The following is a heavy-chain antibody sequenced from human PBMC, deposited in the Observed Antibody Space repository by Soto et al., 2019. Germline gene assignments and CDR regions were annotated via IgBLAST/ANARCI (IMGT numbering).Heavy chain of an antibody. J-gene: IGHJ6*02. CDR1: GYTFTGYY. V-gene: IGHV1-2*02. Sequence: ASVKVSCKASGYTFTGYYMHWVRQAPGQGLEWMGWINPNSGGTNYAQKFQGRVTMTRDTSISTAYMELSRLRSDDTAVYYCANSRSPYCSGGSCYSGYYYGMDVWGQGTTVTVSS. CDR2: INPNSGGT. CDR3: ANSRSPYCSGGSCYSGYYYGMDV. D-gene: IGHD2-15*01.